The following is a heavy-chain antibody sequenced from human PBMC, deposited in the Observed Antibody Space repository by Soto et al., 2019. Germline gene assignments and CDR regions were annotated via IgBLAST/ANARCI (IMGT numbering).Heavy chain of an antibody. CDR1: GYTFTGYY. D-gene: IGHD6-13*01. V-gene: IGHV1-2*02. Sequence: GASVKVSCKASGYTFTGYYMHWVRQAPGQGLEWMGWINPNSGGTNYAQKFQGRVTMTRDTSISTAYMELSRLRSDDTAVYYCARSGYSSSWGLYYHYGMDVWGQGTTVTVSS. CDR3: ARSGYSSSWGLYYHYGMDV. J-gene: IGHJ6*02. CDR2: INPNSGGT.